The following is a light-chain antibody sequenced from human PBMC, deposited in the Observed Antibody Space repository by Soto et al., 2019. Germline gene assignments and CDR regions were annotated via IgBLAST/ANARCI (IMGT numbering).Light chain of an antibody. Sequence: EVVMTQSPATLSVSPGEGATLSCRASQYVGSLVAWYQHKPGRAPRLLIYRVSTRATDIAARFSGSGSGTDFTLSISSLQTEDFAVYYCQQYYHWPITFGPGTRLEIK. V-gene: IGKV3-15*01. J-gene: IGKJ5*01. CDR3: QQYYHWPIT. CDR1: QYVGSL. CDR2: RVS.